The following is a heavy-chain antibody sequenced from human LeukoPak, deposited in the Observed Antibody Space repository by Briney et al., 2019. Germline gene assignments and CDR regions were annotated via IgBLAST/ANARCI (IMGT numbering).Heavy chain of an antibody. CDR2: ISYDGSNK. D-gene: IGHD2-2*01. CDR3: AKDYCSSSSCYGEY. J-gene: IGHJ4*02. V-gene: IGHV3-30*18. CDR1: GFTFNNYG. Sequence: PGRSLRLSCAASGFTFNNYGMHWVRQAPGKGLEWVAVISYDGSNKYYADSVKGRFTISGDNSKNTLYLQMNSLRAEDTAVYYCAKDYCSSSSCYGEYWGQGTLVTVSS.